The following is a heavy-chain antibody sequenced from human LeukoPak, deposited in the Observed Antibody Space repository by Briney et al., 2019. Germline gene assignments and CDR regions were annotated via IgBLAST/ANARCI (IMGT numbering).Heavy chain of an antibody. CDR1: GFTFDDYA. J-gene: IGHJ6*02. D-gene: IGHD1-26*01. CDR2: ISWNSGSI. CDR3: AKDIGNYLYYGMDV. V-gene: IGHV3-9*01. Sequence: SLRLSCAASGFTFDDYAMHWVRQAPGKGLEWVSGISWNSGSIGYADSVKGRFTISRDNAKNSLYLQMNSLRAEDTALYYCAKDIGNYLYYGMDVWGQGTTVTVSS.